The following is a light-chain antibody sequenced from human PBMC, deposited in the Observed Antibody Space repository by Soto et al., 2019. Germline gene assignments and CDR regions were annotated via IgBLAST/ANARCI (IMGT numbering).Light chain of an antibody. CDR2: DTD. Sequence: QSVLTQSPSLSATPGQKVTISCSGSNSNIGNNYVCWYQQLPGTAPRLLIYDTDARPSGIPARFSGSKSGTSATLGIAGLQTEDEADYYCATWDSSLSVVLFGGGTKVTVL. CDR1: NSNIGNNY. J-gene: IGLJ2*01. CDR3: ATWDSSLSVVL. V-gene: IGLV1-51*01.